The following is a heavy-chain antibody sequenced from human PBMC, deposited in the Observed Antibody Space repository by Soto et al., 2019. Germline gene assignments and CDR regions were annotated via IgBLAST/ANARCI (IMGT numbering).Heavy chain of an antibody. CDR2: INPNSGGT. Sequence: PGPSVKVSCKASGYTFTGYYMHWVRQAPGQGLEWMGWINPNSGGTNYAQKFQGWATMTRDTSISTAYMELSRLRSDDTAVYYCARAGIAAHIDSYYYYGMDVWGQGTTVTVSS. CDR3: ARAGIAAHIDSYYYYGMDV. V-gene: IGHV1-2*04. J-gene: IGHJ6*02. CDR1: GYTFTGYY. D-gene: IGHD6-6*01.